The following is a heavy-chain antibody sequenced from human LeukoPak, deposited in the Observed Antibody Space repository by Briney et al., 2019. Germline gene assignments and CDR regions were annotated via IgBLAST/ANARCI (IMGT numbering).Heavy chain of an antibody. Sequence: GESLKISCKGTGHSFTSYWIGWVRQMPGRGREWMGIIYPGDSDTRYSPSFQGQVTISADKSISTAYLQWSSLKASDTAMYYCARRGSLGNDAFDIWGQGTMVSVSS. CDR3: ARRGSLGNDAFDI. V-gene: IGHV5-51*01. CDR2: IYPGDSDT. J-gene: IGHJ3*02. D-gene: IGHD1-26*01. CDR1: GHSFTSYW.